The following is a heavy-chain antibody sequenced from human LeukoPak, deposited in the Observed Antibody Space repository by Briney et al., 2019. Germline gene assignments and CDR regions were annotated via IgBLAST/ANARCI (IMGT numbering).Heavy chain of an antibody. D-gene: IGHD3-16*02. CDR1: GFTFSSYA. Sequence: PGGSLRLSCAASGFTFSSYAMSWVRQAPGKGLEWVSAISGSGGSTYYADPVKGRFTISRDNSKNTLYLQMNSLRAEDTAVYYCAKDREITFGGVIVHFDYWGQGTLVTVSS. J-gene: IGHJ4*02. CDR3: AKDREITFGGVIVHFDY. V-gene: IGHV3-23*01. CDR2: ISGSGGST.